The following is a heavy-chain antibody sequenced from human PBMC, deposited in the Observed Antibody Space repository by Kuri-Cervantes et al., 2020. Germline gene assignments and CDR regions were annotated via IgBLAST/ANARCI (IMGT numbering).Heavy chain of an antibody. CDR1: GFSFSTYD. J-gene: IGHJ4*02. CDR2: MSYDGSNK. CDR3: AKDLGFSSGYYQGMDY. D-gene: IGHD3-22*01. Sequence: GGSLRLSCAASGFSFSTYDMHWVRQAPGKGLEWVAVMSYDGSNKYYADSVKGRFTISRDNSKNTLFLQMNSLRAEDTAVYYCAKDLGFSSGYYQGMDYWGQGTLVTVSS. V-gene: IGHV3-30*18.